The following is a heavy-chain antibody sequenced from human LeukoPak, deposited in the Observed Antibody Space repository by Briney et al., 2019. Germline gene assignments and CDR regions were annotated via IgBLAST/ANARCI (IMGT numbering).Heavy chain of an antibody. D-gene: IGHD3-22*01. J-gene: IGHJ4*02. CDR2: IIPILGIA. V-gene: IGHV1-69*02. CDR1: GGTFSSYT. CDR3: ASFYYDSSGYLDY. Sequence: SVKVSCKASGGTFSSYTISWVRQAPGQGLEWMGRIIPILGIANYAQKFQGRVTITADKSTGTAYMELSSLRSEDTAVYYCASFYYDSSGYLDYWGQGTLVTVSS.